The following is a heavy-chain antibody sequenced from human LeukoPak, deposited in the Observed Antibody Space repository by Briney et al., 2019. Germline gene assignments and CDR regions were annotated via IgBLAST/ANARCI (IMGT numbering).Heavy chain of an antibody. CDR2: ISGSGGST. Sequence: GGSLRLSCAGSGVTFSSYARSWGRQAPGKGREWVSAISGSGGSTYYADSVKGRFTISRDNSKNTLYLQMNSLRAEDTAVYYCAKGGPMTTVTPFDYWGQGTLVTVSS. CDR1: GVTFSSYA. D-gene: IGHD4-17*01. J-gene: IGHJ4*02. CDR3: AKGGPMTTVTPFDY. V-gene: IGHV3-23*01.